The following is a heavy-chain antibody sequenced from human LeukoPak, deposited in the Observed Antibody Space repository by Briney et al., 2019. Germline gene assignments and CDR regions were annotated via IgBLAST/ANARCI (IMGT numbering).Heavy chain of an antibody. CDR2: IKQDGSEK. CDR3: ARDTLDLIAVAGSGVWVY. V-gene: IGHV3-7*01. J-gene: IGHJ4*02. CDR1: GFTFINYW. Sequence: PGGSLRLSCAASGFTFINYWMSWVRQAPGKGLEWVANIKQDGSEKYYVDSVKGRFTISRDNAKNSLYLQMNSLRAEDTAVYYCARDTLDLIAVAGSGVWVYWGQGTLVTVSS. D-gene: IGHD6-19*01.